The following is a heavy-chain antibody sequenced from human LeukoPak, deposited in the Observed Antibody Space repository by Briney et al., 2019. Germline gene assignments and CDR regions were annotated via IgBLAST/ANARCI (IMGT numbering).Heavy chain of an antibody. CDR1: GFTFSNHA. V-gene: IGHV3-23*01. D-gene: IGHD1-26*01. CDR3: AKGAGLVGATEPDY. J-gene: IGHJ4*02. CDR2: ISSSEDYT. Sequence: PGGSLRLSCAASGFTFSNHAMSWVRQAPGKGLQWVSTISSSEDYTYYADSMKGRFTISRDNSKSTLYLQMNSLRAEDTAVYYCAKGAGLVGATEPDYWGQGTLVTVSS.